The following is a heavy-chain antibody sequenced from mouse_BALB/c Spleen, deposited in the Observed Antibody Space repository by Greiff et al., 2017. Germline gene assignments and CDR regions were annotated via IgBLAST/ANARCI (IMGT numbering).Heavy chain of an antibody. J-gene: IGHJ4*01. CDR1: GFSLTDYG. V-gene: IGHV2-6-5*01. CDR2: IWGGGST. D-gene: IGHD2-14*01. CDR3: AKHGGYRYDVRAMDY. Sequence: VKLMESGPGLVAPSQSLSITCTVSGFSLTDYGVSWIRQPPGKGLEWLGVIWGGGSTYYNSALKSRLSISKDNSKSQVFLKMNSLQTDDTAMYYCAKHGGYRYDVRAMDYWGQGTSVTVSS.